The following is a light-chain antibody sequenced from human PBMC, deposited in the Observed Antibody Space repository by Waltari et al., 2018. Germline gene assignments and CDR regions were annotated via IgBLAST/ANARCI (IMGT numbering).Light chain of an antibody. CDR1: QSISSW. Sequence: ILMTQSPSTLSASVGDRVTITCRASQSISSWLAWYQQKPGKAPNRLIYKASSLESGVPSRVSGSGSGTEFTLTITSLQPDDFATYYCQQYSSESTFGQGTKVDIK. J-gene: IGKJ1*01. CDR2: KAS. CDR3: QQYSSEST. V-gene: IGKV1-5*03.